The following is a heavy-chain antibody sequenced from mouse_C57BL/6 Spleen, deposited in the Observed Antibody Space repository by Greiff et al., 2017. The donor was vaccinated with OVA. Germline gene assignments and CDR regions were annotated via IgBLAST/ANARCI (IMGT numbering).Heavy chain of an antibody. Sequence: VQLQQSGPELVKPGASVKISCKASGYAFSSSWMNWVKQRPGKGLEWIGRIYPGDGDTNYNGKFKGKATLTADKSSSTAYMQLSSLTSEDSAVYFCAKDKDNGHAMDYWGQGTSVTVSS. D-gene: IGHD3-2*01. CDR1: GYAFSSSW. J-gene: IGHJ4*01. V-gene: IGHV1-82*01. CDR3: AKDKDNGHAMDY. CDR2: IYPGDGDT.